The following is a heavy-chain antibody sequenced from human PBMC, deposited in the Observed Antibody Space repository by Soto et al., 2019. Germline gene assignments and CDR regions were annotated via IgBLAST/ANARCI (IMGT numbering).Heavy chain of an antibody. J-gene: IGHJ5*02. Sequence: SETLSLTCTVSGGSVSSGNYYWSWIRQPPGKGLEWMGYIYYTGSTNYNPSLKSRVTISVDTSKNEFSLRLSSVTAADTAVYYCARVQYSYDSSEGWFDPWGQGTLVTVSS. V-gene: IGHV4-61*01. CDR1: GGSVSSGNYY. D-gene: IGHD3-22*01. CDR3: ARVQYSYDSSEGWFDP. CDR2: IYYTGST.